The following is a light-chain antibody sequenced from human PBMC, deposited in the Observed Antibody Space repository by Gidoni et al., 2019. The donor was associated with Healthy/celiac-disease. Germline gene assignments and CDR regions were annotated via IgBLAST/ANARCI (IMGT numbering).Light chain of an antibody. CDR1: QGVLFSSNNKNY. CDR3: QQYNSNPRT. V-gene: IGKV4-1*01. CDR2: WAS. Sequence: DIVLTQPPDSLPVSLGERAAINCKSSQGVLFSSNNKNYLAWYQQKPGQPPKLLIYWASTRESGVPERFSGSGSGTDFTLTISSLQAEDVAVYYCQQYNSNPRTFGQGTKVEIK. J-gene: IGKJ1*01.